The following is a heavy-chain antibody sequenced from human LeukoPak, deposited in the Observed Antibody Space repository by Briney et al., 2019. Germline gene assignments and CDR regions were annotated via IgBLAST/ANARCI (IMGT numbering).Heavy chain of an antibody. J-gene: IGHJ4*02. D-gene: IGHD3-22*01. CDR1: GFTFSSYA. Sequence: GGSLRLSCAVSGFTFSSYAMSWVRQAPGKGLEWVSAISGSGGSTYYADSVKGRFTISRDNSKNTLYLQMNSLRAEDTAVYYCAKWDYYDSSGYYYFDYWGQGTLVTVSS. CDR3: AKWDYYDSSGYYYFDY. CDR2: ISGSGGST. V-gene: IGHV3-23*01.